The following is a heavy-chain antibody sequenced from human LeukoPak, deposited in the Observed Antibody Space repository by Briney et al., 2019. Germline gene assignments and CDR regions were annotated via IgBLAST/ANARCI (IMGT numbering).Heavy chain of an antibody. J-gene: IGHJ4*02. CDR3: ASSLYGGDDGVGY. D-gene: IGHD4-23*01. CDR1: GYTLSKLS. CDR2: FDPEDGET. V-gene: IGHV1-24*01. Sequence: ASVKVSCKAPGYTLSKLSIHWVRQPSGKGLEWMGAFDPEDGETIYAQKFQGRVTITADKSTSTAYMELSSLRSEDTAVYYCASSLYGGDDGVGYWGQGTLVTVSS.